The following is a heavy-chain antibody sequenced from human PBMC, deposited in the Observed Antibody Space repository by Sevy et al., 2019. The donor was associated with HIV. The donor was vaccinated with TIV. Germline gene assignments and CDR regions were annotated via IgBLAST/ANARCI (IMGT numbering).Heavy chain of an antibody. CDR3: ARAGGVYYGSGSYFDY. D-gene: IGHD3-10*01. CDR2: ISSSGSTI. Sequence: GGSLRLSCAASGFTFSDYYMSWIRQAPGKGLEWVSYISSSGSTIYYADSVKGRFTISRDNAKNSLYLQMNSLRAEDKAVVFWARAGGVYYGSGSYFDYWGQGTLVTVSS. CDR1: GFTFSDYY. J-gene: IGHJ4*02. V-gene: IGHV3-11*01.